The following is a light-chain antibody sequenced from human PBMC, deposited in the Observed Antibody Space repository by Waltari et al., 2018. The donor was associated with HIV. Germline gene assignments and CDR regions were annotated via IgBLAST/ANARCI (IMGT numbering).Light chain of an antibody. CDR1: SSDLGRYNY. CDR3: CSNAGSHVV. J-gene: IGLJ2*01. Sequence: QSALTQPRSVSGSPGQSVTISCTGISSDLGRYNYLSWYQQDPGKAPKLMLFDVNKRPSGVPARFSGSKSGNTASLTISGLQAEDEADYYCCSNAGSHVVFGGGTKVTVL. V-gene: IGLV2-11*01. CDR2: DVN.